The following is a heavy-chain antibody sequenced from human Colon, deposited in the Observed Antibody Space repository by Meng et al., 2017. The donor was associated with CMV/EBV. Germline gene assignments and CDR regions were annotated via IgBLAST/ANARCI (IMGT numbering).Heavy chain of an antibody. D-gene: IGHD6-19*01. V-gene: IGHV5-51*01. CDR2: IYPGDSDT. CDR3: AKSVGSSGSTFDY. J-gene: IGHJ4*02. CDR1: GYSFTSYW. Sequence: GESLKISCQGSGYSFTSYWIGWVRQMPGKGLEWMGIIYPGDSDTRYSPSFQGQVTISADKSISTAYLQWSSLKASDTAMYYCAKSVGSSGSTFDYWGQETLVTVSS.